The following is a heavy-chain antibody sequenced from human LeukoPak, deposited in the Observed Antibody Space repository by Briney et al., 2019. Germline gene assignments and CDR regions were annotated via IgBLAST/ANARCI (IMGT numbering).Heavy chain of an antibody. V-gene: IGHV1-2*02. J-gene: IGHJ3*02. CDR1: GYTFTGYY. CDR2: INPKSGGT. Sequence: GASVKVSCKASGYTFTGYYMHWVRQAPGQGLEWMGLINPKSGGTNYAQKFQGRVTMTRDTSISTAYMELSRLRSDDTAVYYCARVPLNKYYDFWSGYPESAFDIWGQGTMVTVSS. CDR3: ARVPLNKYYDFWSGYPESAFDI. D-gene: IGHD3-3*01.